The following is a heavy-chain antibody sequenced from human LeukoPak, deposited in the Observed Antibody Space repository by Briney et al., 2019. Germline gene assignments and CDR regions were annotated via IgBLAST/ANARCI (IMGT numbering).Heavy chain of an antibody. D-gene: IGHD6-19*01. CDR1: GGSISSGSYY. J-gene: IGHJ4*02. CDR2: IYTSGST. CDR3: ARLGYSSGWYVRGIDY. Sequence: SQTLSLTCIVSGGSISSGSYYWSWIRQPAGKGLEWIGRIYTSGSTNYNPSLKSRVTISVDTSKNQFSLKLSSVTAADTAVYYCARLGYSSGWYVRGIDYWGQGTLVTVSS. V-gene: IGHV4-61*02.